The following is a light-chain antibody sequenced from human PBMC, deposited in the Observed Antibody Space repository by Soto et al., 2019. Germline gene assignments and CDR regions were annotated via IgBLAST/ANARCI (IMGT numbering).Light chain of an antibody. J-gene: IGLJ1*01. CDR2: EVS. V-gene: IGLV2-14*01. CDR3: SSYTSGSTYV. Sequence: LTQPASVSGSPGQSITISCTGTSSDVGGYRYVSWYQQHPGKAPKLMIYEVSNRPSGISNRFSGSKSGNTASLTISGLQAEDEADYYCSSYTSGSTYVFGTGTKVTV. CDR1: SSDVGGYRY.